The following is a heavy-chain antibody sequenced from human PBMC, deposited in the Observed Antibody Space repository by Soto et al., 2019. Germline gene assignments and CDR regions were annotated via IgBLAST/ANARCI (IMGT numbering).Heavy chain of an antibody. CDR2: IYYSGST. Sequence: QLQLQESGPGLVKPSETLSLTCTVSGGSISSSSYYWGWIRQPPGKGLEWIGSIYYSGSTYYNPSLKCRVTIAEDTSNNQFSLKLSSVTAADTAVYYCARRLYYDSSGFEGGGMDVWGQGTTVTVSS. D-gene: IGHD3-22*01. V-gene: IGHV4-39*01. J-gene: IGHJ6*02. CDR3: ARRLYYDSSGFEGGGMDV. CDR1: GGSISSSSYY.